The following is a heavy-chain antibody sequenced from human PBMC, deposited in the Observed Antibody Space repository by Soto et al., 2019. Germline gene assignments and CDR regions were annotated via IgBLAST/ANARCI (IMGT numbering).Heavy chain of an antibody. CDR2: IKQDGSEK. J-gene: IGHJ4*02. V-gene: IGHV3-7*01. D-gene: IGHD3-22*01. CDR1: GFTFSSYW. Sequence: EVQLVESGGGLVQPGGSLRLSCAASGFTFSSYWMSWVRQAPGKGLEWVANIKQDGSEKYYVDSVKGRFTISRDNAKNSLYLQMNSLRAEDTAVYYCARDRGRYYYDSSAKSGGYWGQGTLVTVSS. CDR3: ARDRGRYYYDSSAKSGGY.